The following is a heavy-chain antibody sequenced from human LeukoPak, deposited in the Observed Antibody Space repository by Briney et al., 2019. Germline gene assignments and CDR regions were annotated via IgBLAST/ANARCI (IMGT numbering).Heavy chain of an antibody. CDR1: GVTFRSYG. CDR3: AKDQVAAAVKYYYGMDV. V-gene: IGHV3-30*18. Sequence: GGSLRLSCAASGVTFRSYGMHWVRQAPGKGLEWVAVISYDGSNKYYADSVKGRFTISRDNSKNTLYLQMNSLRAEDTAVYYCAKDQVAAAVKYYYGMDVWGQGTTVTVSS. J-gene: IGHJ6*02. CDR2: ISYDGSNK. D-gene: IGHD6-13*01.